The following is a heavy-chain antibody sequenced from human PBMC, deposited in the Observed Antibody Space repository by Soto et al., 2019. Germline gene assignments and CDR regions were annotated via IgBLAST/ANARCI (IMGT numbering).Heavy chain of an antibody. Sequence: GASVKVSCKASGGTFSSYAISWVRQAPGQGLEWMGGIIPIFGTANYAQKFQGRVTITADESTSTAYMELSSLRSEDTAVYYCARAPARGQQLVLSYYYYYGMDVWGQGTTVTVSS. CDR2: IIPIFGTA. V-gene: IGHV1-69*13. CDR1: GGTFSSYA. CDR3: ARAPARGQQLVLSYYYYYGMDV. J-gene: IGHJ6*02. D-gene: IGHD6-13*01.